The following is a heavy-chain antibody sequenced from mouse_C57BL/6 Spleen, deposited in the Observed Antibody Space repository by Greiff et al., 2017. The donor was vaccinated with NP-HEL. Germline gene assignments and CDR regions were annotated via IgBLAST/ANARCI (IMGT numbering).Heavy chain of an antibody. D-gene: IGHD4-1*01. J-gene: IGHJ4*01. Sequence: QVQLKESGAELVRPGTSVKMSCKASGYTFTNYWIGWAKQRPGHGLEWIGDIYPGGGYTNYNEKFKGKATLTADKSSSTAYMQFSSLTSEDSAIYYCARWGTGTEAMDYWGQGTSVTVSS. CDR1: GYTFTNYW. V-gene: IGHV1-63*01. CDR2: IYPGGGYT. CDR3: ARWGTGTEAMDY.